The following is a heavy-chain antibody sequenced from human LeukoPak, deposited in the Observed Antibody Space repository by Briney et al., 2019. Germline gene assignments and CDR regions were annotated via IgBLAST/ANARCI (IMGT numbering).Heavy chain of an antibody. CDR3: ARDWRAPGQWD. D-gene: IGHD6-19*01. J-gene: IGHJ4*02. CDR2: IYSGGNT. V-gene: IGHV3-53*01. Sequence: PGGSLRLSCAASGFAVSSNFMSWVRQAPGKGLEWVSVIYSGGNTYYADSVKGRFTISRDTSKNTLYLQMDSLRVEDTAFYYCARDWRAPGQWDWGQGTLVTVSS. CDR1: GFAVSSNF.